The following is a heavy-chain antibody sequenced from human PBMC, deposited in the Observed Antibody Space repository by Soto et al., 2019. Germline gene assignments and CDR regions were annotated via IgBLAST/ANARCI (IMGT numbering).Heavy chain of an antibody. V-gene: IGHV3-23*01. Sequence: EVQLSGSGGGLVQPGGSLRLSCAASGFTFSSYAMSWFRQAPGKGLEWVSAISGSSTSTYYSDSVKGRFTISRDNSKNTLYMQMNGLRAEDTAVYYCAKDPSSGFAMEDYFDYWGQGTLVTVSS. J-gene: IGHJ4*02. D-gene: IGHD3-10*01. CDR1: GFTFSSYA. CDR3: AKDPSSGFAMEDYFDY. CDR2: ISGSSTST.